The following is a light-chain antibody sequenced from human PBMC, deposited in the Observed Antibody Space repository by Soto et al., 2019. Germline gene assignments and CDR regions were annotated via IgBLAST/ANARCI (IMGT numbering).Light chain of an antibody. V-gene: IGLV3-21*02. CDR3: QVWHSSSAV. CDR2: DDS. CDR1: NIGSKS. J-gene: IGLJ1*01. Sequence: SYELTQPRSVSVAPGQTARITCGANNIGSKSVHWYQQKPGQAPILVVYDDSGRPSGIPERFSGSNSGSTATLTISGVEAGDEADYYCQVWHSSSAVFGTGTKVTVL.